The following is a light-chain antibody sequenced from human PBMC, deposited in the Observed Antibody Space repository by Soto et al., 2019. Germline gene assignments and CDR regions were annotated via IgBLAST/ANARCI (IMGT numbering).Light chain of an antibody. CDR3: QQRTNWQFS. CDR1: PNFCSY. CDR2: DAS. Sequence: EIVLTQSPGTLSLSPGERATLSCRASPNFCSYLAWYQQKPGQAPRLLIYDASNRATGIPARFSGSGSGTEFSLTISSLEPEDFAIYYCQQRTNWQFSFGPGTKVDLK. V-gene: IGKV3-11*01. J-gene: IGKJ3*01.